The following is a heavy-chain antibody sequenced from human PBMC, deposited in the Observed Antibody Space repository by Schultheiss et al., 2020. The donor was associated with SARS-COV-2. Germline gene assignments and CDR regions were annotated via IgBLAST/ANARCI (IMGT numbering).Heavy chain of an antibody. D-gene: IGHD4-11*01. V-gene: IGHV4-31*11. J-gene: IGHJ4*02. CDR2: ICYSGNT. CDR3: ARDSSYSNHDY. Sequence: SETLSLTCAVSGYSISSGYYWNWIRQHPGKGLEWIGYICYSGNTFHDPSLKSRLTISVDRSKNQFSLKLSSVTAADTAVYYCARDSSYSNHDYWGQGTLVTVSS. CDR1: GYSISSGYY.